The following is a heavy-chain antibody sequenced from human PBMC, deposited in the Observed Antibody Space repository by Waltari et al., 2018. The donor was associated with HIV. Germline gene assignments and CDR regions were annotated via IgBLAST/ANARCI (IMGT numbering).Heavy chain of an antibody. CDR2: INHSGTT. Sequence: QVQLQKRGAGLLKPSVTLSLPCAVDAVSFRGYYWSSNRNSPGKGPEWIGEINHSGTTNYNPSLKNRVTMSVATSKNQFSMKRSFVTAADTAVYYCSRGGNYDGSRSYYKLDYWGQGTLVTGSS. V-gene: IGHV4-34*01. J-gene: IGHJ4*02. CDR1: AVSFRGYY. D-gene: IGHD3-10*01. CDR3: SRGGNYDGSRSYYKLDY.